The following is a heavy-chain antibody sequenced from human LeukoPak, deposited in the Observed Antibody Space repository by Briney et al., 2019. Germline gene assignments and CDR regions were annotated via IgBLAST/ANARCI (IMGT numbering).Heavy chain of an antibody. Sequence: ASVKVSCKASGFTFTSSAVQWVRQARGQRLEWIGWIVVGSGNTNYAQKFQERVTITRDMSTSTAYMELSSLRSEDTAVYYCARRTGSTRFEGMDVWGQGTTVTVSS. D-gene: IGHD2-2*01. CDR3: ARRTGSTRFEGMDV. V-gene: IGHV1-58*01. J-gene: IGHJ6*02. CDR2: IVVGSGNT. CDR1: GFTFTSSA.